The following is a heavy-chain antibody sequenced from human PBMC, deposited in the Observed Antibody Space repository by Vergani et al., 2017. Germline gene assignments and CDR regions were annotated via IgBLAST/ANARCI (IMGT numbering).Heavy chain of an antibody. Sequence: LQPQESGPGLVKPSQTLSLTCAVSCCSLRRGGYSWIWIRQPPGKGLEWIGYIYHSGSTYYNPSLKSRVTISVDRSKNQFSLKLSSVTAADTAVYYCARSRAVAGTGWFDPWGQGTLVTVSS. D-gene: IGHD6-19*01. J-gene: IGHJ5*02. CDR1: CCSLRRGGYS. CDR2: IYHSGST. V-gene: IGHV4-30-2*01. CDR3: ARSRAVAGTGWFDP.